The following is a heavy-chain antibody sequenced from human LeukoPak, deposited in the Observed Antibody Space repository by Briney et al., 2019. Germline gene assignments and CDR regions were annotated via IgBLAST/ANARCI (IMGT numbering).Heavy chain of an antibody. CDR1: GFTFSSYS. Sequence: GGSLRLSCAAPGFTFSSYSMNWVRQAPGKGLEWVSSISSSSSYIYYADSVKGRFTISRDSAKNSLYLQMNSLRAEDTAVYYCARYLATSYYYYYYMDVWGKGTTVTVSS. D-gene: IGHD5-12*01. CDR3: ARYLATSYYYYYYMDV. CDR2: ISSSSSYI. J-gene: IGHJ6*03. V-gene: IGHV3-21*01.